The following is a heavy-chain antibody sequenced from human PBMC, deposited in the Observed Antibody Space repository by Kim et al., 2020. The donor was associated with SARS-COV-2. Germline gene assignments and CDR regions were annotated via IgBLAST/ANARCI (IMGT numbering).Heavy chain of an antibody. V-gene: IGHV3-11*01. D-gene: IGHD6-13*01. J-gene: IGHJ5*02. CDR3: ARASSWYGNWFDP. Sequence: ADSVKCRFTISRDNAKSSLSLQMSILRAEDTAGYYCARASSWYGNWFDPWGQGTLFTVSS.